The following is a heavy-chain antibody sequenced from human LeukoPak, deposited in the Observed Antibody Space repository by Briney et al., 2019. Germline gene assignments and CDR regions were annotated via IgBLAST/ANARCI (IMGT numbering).Heavy chain of an antibody. V-gene: IGHV3-30*02. J-gene: IGHJ4*02. Sequence: PGGSLRLSCAASGFTFSSYGMHWVRQAPGEGLEWVAFIRYDGSNKYYADSVKGRFTISRDNSKNTLYLQMNSLRAEDTAVYYCANTRGIFASLDYWGQGTLVTVSS. D-gene: IGHD3-3*01. CDR1: GFTFSSYG. CDR2: IRYDGSNK. CDR3: ANTRGIFASLDY.